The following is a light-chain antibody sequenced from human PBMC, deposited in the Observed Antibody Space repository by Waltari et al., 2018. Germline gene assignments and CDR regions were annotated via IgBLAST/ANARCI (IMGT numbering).Light chain of an antibody. CDR1: TGAVTSGHY. CDR3: LLSYSGGRLM. J-gene: IGLJ3*02. CDR2: DTT. Sequence: QAVVTQEPSLTVSPGGTVTLTCGSSTGAVTSGHYPYWFQRKPGQVPRTLIYDTTNKHSWTPARFSGSLLGGKAALLLSGAQPEDEGDYYCLLSYSGGRLMFGGGTKLTVL. V-gene: IGLV7-46*01.